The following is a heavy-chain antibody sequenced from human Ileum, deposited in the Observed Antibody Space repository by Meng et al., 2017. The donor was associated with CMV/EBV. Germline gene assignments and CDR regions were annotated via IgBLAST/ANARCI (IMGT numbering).Heavy chain of an antibody. CDR3: ARNVGFYSSQIAY. CDR2: VYYSGTT. J-gene: IGHJ4*02. D-gene: IGHD3-3*01. Sequence: SAPGLVNPPETLSLTLHASGGSTTSNTYYWGWIRQPPGKGLEWIGSVYYSGTTYYNPSLKSRVNMSIDTSKNRFSLKLSSVTAADTAVYYCARNVGFYSSQIAYWGQGALVTVSS. CDR1: GGSTTSNTYY. V-gene: IGHV4-39*07.